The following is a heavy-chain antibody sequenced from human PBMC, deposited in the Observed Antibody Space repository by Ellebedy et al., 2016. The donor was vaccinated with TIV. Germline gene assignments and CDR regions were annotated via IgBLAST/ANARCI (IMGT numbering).Heavy chain of an antibody. CDR3: ARRVGARPPDF. D-gene: IGHD1-26*01. Sequence: GSLRLXXTVSGGSISSSNYHWDWIRQPPGKGLEWTGSIYSSESTSYTPSLKSRVTISVDTSKNQFSLKLSSVTAADTAVYYCARRVGARPPDFWGQGTLVTVSS. V-gene: IGHV4-39*01. J-gene: IGHJ4*02. CDR2: IYSSEST. CDR1: GGSISSSNYH.